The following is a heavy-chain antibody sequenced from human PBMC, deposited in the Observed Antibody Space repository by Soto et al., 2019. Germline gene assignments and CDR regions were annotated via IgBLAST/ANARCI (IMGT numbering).Heavy chain of an antibody. CDR1: GYSISTGYY. CDR2: IYHRGYT. CDR3: ARGACSSTSCYGGFDA. V-gene: IGHV4-38-2*01. Sequence: SETLSLTCGVSGYSISTGYYWAWIRQPPGKDLEWIGSIYHRGYTYYNSSLKSRVTISVDTSKNQFSLKLSSVTAADTAVYYCARGACSSTSCYGGFDAWGQGALVTVSS. J-gene: IGHJ5*02. D-gene: IGHD2-2*01.